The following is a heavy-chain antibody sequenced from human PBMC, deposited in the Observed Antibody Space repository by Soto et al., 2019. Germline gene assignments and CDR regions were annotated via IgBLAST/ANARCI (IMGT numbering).Heavy chain of an antibody. CDR3: ASSPRGYCSSTSCRELGNYYGMGV. CDR2: IDPSDSYT. Sequence: GESLKISCKGSGYSFTSYWISWVRQMPVKGLEWMGRIDPSDSYTNYSPSFQGHVTISADKSISTAYLQWSSLKASDTAMYYCASSPRGYCSSTSCRELGNYYGMGVWGQGTTVTVSS. V-gene: IGHV5-10-1*01. D-gene: IGHD2-2*01. CDR1: GYSFTSYW. J-gene: IGHJ6*02.